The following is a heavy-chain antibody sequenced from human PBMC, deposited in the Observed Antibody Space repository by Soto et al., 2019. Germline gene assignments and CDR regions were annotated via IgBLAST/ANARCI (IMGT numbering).Heavy chain of an antibody. J-gene: IGHJ4*02. CDR2: IYHSGST. D-gene: IGHD3-9*01. CDR1: GGSISSGGYS. CDR3: ARSVILTGGSYKGLIRLHYFDT. V-gene: IGHV4-30-2*01. Sequence: SETLSLTCAVSGGSISSGGYSWSWIRQPPGKGLEWIGYIYHSGSTYYTPSLKSRVTLSVDRSKNQFSLNVNSVTAADTAVYYCARSVILTGGSYKGLIRLHYFDTWGPGTLVTVSS.